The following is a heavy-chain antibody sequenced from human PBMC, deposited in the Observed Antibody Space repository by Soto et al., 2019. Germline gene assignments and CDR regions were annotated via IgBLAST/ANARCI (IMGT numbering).Heavy chain of an antibody. CDR3: AREYTAWPLAYGLDV. CDR1: GFTFSTYS. D-gene: IGHD2-2*02. V-gene: IGHV3-21*01. Sequence: LRLSCVGSGFTFSTYSINWVRQAPGKVLEWVSSISSRSDIYYADSVKGRFTISRDNAKNSVSLQMNSLRAEDTAVYYCAREYTAWPLAYGLDVWGQGTTVTVSS. CDR2: ISSRSDI. J-gene: IGHJ6*02.